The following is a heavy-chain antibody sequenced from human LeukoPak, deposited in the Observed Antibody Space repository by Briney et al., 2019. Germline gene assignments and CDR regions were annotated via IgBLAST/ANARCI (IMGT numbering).Heavy chain of an antibody. Sequence: GGSLRLSCAASGFTFSSYAMSWVRQAPGKGLEWVSAISGSGGSTYYADSVKGRFTISRDNSKNTLYLQMNSLRAEDAAVYYCAKLGSGWSFLDYWGQGTLVTVSS. CDR3: AKLGSGWSFLDY. CDR2: ISGSGGST. D-gene: IGHD6-19*01. J-gene: IGHJ4*02. V-gene: IGHV3-23*01. CDR1: GFTFSSYA.